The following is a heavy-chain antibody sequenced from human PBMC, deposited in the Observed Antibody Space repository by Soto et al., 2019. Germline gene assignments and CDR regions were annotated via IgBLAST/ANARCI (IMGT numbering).Heavy chain of an antibody. Sequence: EVQLVESGGGLVQPGGSLRLSCSASGFTFSSYAMHWVRQAPGKGLEYVSAISSNGGSTYYADSVKGIFTISRDNSKNTLYLQMSSLRAEDTAVYYCVKVLLWFGDQGDYWGQGTLVTVSS. CDR2: ISSNGGST. J-gene: IGHJ4*02. V-gene: IGHV3-64D*06. CDR3: VKVLLWFGDQGDY. D-gene: IGHD3-10*01. CDR1: GFTFSSYA.